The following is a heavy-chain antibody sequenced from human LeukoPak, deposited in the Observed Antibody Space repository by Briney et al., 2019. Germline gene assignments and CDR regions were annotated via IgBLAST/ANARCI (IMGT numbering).Heavy chain of an antibody. J-gene: IGHJ1*01. V-gene: IGHV3-20*04. Sequence: GRSLRLSCAAAGFTFDDYGMTWVRQAPRKGLEWVSNINWNGGSTTYADSVKGRFTISRDSAKSSLYLQMNSLRAEDTALYYCARGPEVTVRDWYFQHWVQGTLVTVSS. D-gene: IGHD4-17*01. CDR1: GFTFDDYG. CDR3: ARGPEVTVRDWYFQH. CDR2: INWNGGST.